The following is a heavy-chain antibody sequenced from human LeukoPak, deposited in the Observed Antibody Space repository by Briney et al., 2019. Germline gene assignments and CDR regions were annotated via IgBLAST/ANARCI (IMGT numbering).Heavy chain of an antibody. V-gene: IGHV3-11*04. Sequence: PGGSLRLSCAASGFTFSDYYMSWIRQAPGKGLEWVSYISSSGSTIYYADSVKGRFTISRDNAKNSLYLQMNNLRAEDTAVYYCARDFSYDSSGYYPGYWGQGTLVTVSS. CDR1: GFTFSDYY. D-gene: IGHD3-22*01. J-gene: IGHJ4*02. CDR3: ARDFSYDSSGYYPGY. CDR2: ISSSGSTI.